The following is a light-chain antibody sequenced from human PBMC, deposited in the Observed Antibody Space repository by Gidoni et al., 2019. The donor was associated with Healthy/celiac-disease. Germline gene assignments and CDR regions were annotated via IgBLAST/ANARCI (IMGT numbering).Light chain of an antibody. V-gene: IGKV3-20*01. CDR1: QSVSSSY. CDR3: QQYGSSPLT. Sequence: IVLTHSPGTLSLSPGEIATRSCRASQSVSSSYLAWYQQKPGQAPRLLIYGASSRATGIPDRFSGSGSGTDFTLTISRLEPEDFAVYYCQQYGSSPLTFGGGTKVEIK. CDR2: GAS. J-gene: IGKJ4*01.